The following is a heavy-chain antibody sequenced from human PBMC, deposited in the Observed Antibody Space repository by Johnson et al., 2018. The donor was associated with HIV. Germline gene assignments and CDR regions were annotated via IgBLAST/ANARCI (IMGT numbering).Heavy chain of an antibody. D-gene: IGHD3-3*01. CDR3: TRGGITIFGVVDAFDI. CDR1: GFVFGDYA. J-gene: IGHJ3*02. Sequence: VQLVESGGGVVQPGRSLRLSCIGSGFVFGDYAMNWVRQAPGKGLEWVGFIRSKAFGGTTEYAASVKGRFTISRDDSKRIAYLQMNSLKTEDTAIYFCTRGGITIFGVVDAFDIWGQGIMVTVSS. CDR2: IRSKAFGGTT. V-gene: IGHV3-49*04.